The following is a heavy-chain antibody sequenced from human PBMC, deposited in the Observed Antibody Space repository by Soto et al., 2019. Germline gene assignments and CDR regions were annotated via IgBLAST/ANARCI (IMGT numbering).Heavy chain of an antibody. CDR2: IIPIFGTA. CDR3: AMNVLPFLEWFHLRVHNNWFDP. D-gene: IGHD3-3*01. V-gene: IGHV1-69*06. Sequence: QVQLVQSGAEVKKPGSSVKVSCKASGGTFSSYAISWVRQAPGQGLEWMGGIIPIFGTANYAQKFQGRVTITADKSTSTAYMELSSLRSEDTAVYYCAMNVLPFLEWFHLRVHNNWFDPWGQGTLVTVSS. CDR1: GGTFSSYA. J-gene: IGHJ5*02.